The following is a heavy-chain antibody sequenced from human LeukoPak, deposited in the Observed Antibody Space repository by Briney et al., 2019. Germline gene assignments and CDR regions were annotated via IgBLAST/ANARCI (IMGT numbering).Heavy chain of an antibody. CDR1: GFTFDDYG. CDR2: INWNGGST. V-gene: IGHV3-20*04. Sequence: GGSLRLSCAASGFTFDDYGMSWVRQAPGKGLEWVSGINWNGGSTGYADSVKGRFTISRDNAKNSLYLQMNSLRAEDTALYYCARDLIAVAGTFYYYYMDVWGKGTTVTVS. D-gene: IGHD6-19*01. CDR3: ARDLIAVAGTFYYYYMDV. J-gene: IGHJ6*03.